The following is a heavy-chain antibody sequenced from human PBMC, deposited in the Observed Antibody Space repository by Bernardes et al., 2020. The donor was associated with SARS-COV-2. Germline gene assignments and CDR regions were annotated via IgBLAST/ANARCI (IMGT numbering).Heavy chain of an antibody. CDR3: ASVTYSSRSEFDI. CDR2: MSPTGDT. D-gene: IGHD6-19*01. J-gene: IGHJ5*02. V-gene: IGHV1-2*02. Sequence: ASAKVSCRASGYTFTAYYMPWVRQPPGQRLEWMGWMSPTGDTKYQQKFQGRVTMTRDTSISRAYMELSRLRSDDTAMYYCASVTYSSRSEFDIWAQGTLLTVSS. CDR1: GYTFTAYY.